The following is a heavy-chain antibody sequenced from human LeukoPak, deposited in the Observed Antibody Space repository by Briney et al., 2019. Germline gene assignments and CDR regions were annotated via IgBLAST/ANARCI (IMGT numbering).Heavy chain of an antibody. Sequence: GGSLRLSCAASGFTFTSYGMHWVRQAPGKGLEWVALITYDGYYKYYSDSVKGRFTISSDTSKNTLYLQMNSLRTEDTAVYYCARDLSPVVRASPMGYWGQGTLVTVSS. J-gene: IGHJ4*02. CDR1: GFTFTSYG. CDR2: ITYDGYYK. V-gene: IGHV3-30*03. CDR3: ARDLSPVVRASPMGY. D-gene: IGHD3-10*01.